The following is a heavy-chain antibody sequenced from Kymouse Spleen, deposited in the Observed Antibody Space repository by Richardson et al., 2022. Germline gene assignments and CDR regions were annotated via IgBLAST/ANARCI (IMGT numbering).Heavy chain of an antibody. CDR1: GGSISSSSYY. D-gene: IGHD3-3*01. CDR2: IYYSGST. V-gene: IGHV4-39*01. J-gene: IGHJ4*02,IGHJ5*02. Sequence: QLQLQESGPGLVKPSETLSLTCTVSGGSISSSSYYWGWIRQPPGKGLEWIGSIYYSGSTYYNPSLKSRVTISVDTSKNQFSLKLSSVTAADTAVYYCARQPFSYDFWSGWGQGTLVTVSS. CDR3: ARQPFSYDFWSG.